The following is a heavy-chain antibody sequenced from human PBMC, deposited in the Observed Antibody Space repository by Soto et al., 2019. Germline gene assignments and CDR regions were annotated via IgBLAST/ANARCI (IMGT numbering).Heavy chain of an antibody. J-gene: IGHJ6*02. V-gene: IGHV1-69*13. CDR2: IIPIFGTA. CDR3: ARSTDSSSSLYYYYGMDV. CDR1: GGTFSSYA. Sequence: SVEVSCKXSGGTFSSYAISWVRQAPGQGLEWMGGIIPIFGTANYAQKFQGRVTITADESTSTAYMELSSLRSEDTAVYYCARSTDSSSSLYYYYGMDVWGQGTTVTVSS. D-gene: IGHD6-6*01.